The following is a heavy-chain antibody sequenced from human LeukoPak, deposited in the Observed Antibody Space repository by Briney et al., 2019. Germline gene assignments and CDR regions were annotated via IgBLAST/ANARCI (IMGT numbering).Heavy chain of an antibody. CDR1: GGSFSGYY. CDR2: INHSGST. J-gene: IGHJ4*02. CDR3: ARGSWCVYYYDSSGYYGY. D-gene: IGHD3-22*01. Sequence: PSETLSLTCAVYGGSFSGYYWSWIRQPPGKGLEWIGEINHSGSTNYNPSLKSRVTISVDTSKNQFSLKLSSVTAADTAVYYCARGSWCVYYYDSSGYYGYWGQGTLVTVSS. V-gene: IGHV4-34*01.